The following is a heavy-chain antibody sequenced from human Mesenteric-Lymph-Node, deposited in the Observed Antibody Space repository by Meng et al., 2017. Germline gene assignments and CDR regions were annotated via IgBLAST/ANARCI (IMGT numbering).Heavy chain of an antibody. V-gene: IGHV4-39*07. CDR1: GGPVSSRSSY. CDR3: ARENYDVLTGQINWFDP. J-gene: IGHJ5*02. Sequence: SETLSLTCTVSGGPVSSRSSYWGWIRQPPGKGLEWIECIYYSGSTYYNPSLKSRVTMSVHTSKNQFSLKLSSVTAADTAIYYCARENYDVLTGQINWFDPWGQGTLVTVSS. D-gene: IGHD3-9*01. CDR2: IYYSGST.